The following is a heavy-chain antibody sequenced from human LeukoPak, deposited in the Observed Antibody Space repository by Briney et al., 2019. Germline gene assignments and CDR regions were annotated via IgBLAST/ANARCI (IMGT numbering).Heavy chain of an antibody. J-gene: IGHJ4*02. V-gene: IGHV3-23*01. D-gene: IGHD5-12*01. CDR3: AKTPQGYSAYYDY. CDR1: GFTFNNCA. Sequence: PGGSLRLSCAASGFTFNNCAMSGVRQAPGKGLEWVSTISGGGDGAFYADSVKGRFTISRDNSGNTMSLQMNGLRAEDTAVYFCAKTPQGYSAYYDYWGQGALVTVSS. CDR2: ISGGGDGA.